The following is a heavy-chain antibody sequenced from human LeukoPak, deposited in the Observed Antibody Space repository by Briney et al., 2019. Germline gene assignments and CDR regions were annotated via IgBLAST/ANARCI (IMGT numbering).Heavy chain of an antibody. CDR3: ARVRPSGYCSGGSCYFEDY. CDR2: INPSGGST. J-gene: IGHJ4*02. D-gene: IGHD2-15*01. Sequence: ASVKVSCKASGYTFTSYYMHWVRQAPGQGLEWMGIINPSGGSTSYAQKLQGRVTMTTDTSTSTAYMELRSLRSDDTAVYYCARVRPSGYCSGGSCYFEDYWGQGTLVTVSS. CDR1: GYTFTSYY. V-gene: IGHV1-46*01.